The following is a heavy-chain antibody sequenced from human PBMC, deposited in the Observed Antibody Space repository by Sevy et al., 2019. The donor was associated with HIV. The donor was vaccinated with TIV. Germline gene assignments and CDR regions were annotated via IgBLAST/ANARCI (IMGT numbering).Heavy chain of an antibody. CDR2: INHGGNT. D-gene: IGHD1-1*01. V-gene: IGHV4-34*01. Sequence: SETLSLTCAVYDGSFNDYYWTRIRQPPGKRLEWIGEINHGGNTNYNPSLESRVAISVDTSKGQVSLNLNSVTVADTAVYYCARKYIEDVTTPNSPSYFDLWGRGTLVTVSS. CDR3: ARKYIEDVTTPNSPSYFDL. CDR1: DGSFNDYY. J-gene: IGHJ2*01.